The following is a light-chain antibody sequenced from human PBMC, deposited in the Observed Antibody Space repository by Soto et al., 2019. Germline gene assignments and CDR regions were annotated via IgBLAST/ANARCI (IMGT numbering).Light chain of an antibody. CDR1: GSDVGAYDY. CDR3: SSYTSSIAPSYV. V-gene: IGLV2-14*03. Sequence: QSVLTQPRSVSGSPGQTVTISCIGTGSDVGAYDYVSWYQHHPGKAPKLLIYDVSNRPSGVSNRFSGSKSGNTASLTISGLQAEDEADYYCSSYTSSIAPSYVFGTGTKVTVL. J-gene: IGLJ1*01. CDR2: DVS.